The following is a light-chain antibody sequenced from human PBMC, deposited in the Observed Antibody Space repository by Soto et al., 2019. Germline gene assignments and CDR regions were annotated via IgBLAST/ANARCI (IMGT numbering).Light chain of an antibody. CDR3: QEYGSSRR. Sequence: EIVLTQSPGALSLSPGERATLSCRASQSVTSSYLAWYQQKPGQAPRLLIYGASTRATGIPDRFSGSGSGTGFTLTISRLEPEDFGVYYCQEYGSSRRFGQGTKVEIK. CDR2: GAS. J-gene: IGKJ1*01. V-gene: IGKV3-20*01. CDR1: QSVTSSY.